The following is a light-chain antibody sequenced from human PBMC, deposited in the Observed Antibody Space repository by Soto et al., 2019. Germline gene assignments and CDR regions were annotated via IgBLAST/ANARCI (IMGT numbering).Light chain of an antibody. CDR3: LRYGRSPGWT. CDR1: QSVDSNF. CDR2: ATS. J-gene: IGKJ1*01. V-gene: IGKV3-20*01. Sequence: EVVLTQSPGALSLSPGERAALSCRASQSVDSNFLAWYQQRPGQAPGLLIYATSSRATGIPARFSGSGSGTDFTLTISRLEPEDFAVYYCLRYGRSPGWTFGQGTRVEIK.